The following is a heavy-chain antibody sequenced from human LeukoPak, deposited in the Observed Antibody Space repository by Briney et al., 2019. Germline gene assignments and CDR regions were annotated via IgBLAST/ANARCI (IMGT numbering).Heavy chain of an antibody. J-gene: IGHJ4*02. V-gene: IGHV3-74*01. D-gene: IGHD6-13*01. CDR3: AKGGAAAVPGY. CDR2: INSDGSGT. CDR1: GFTFNSYW. Sequence: PGGSLRLSCAASGFTFNSYWMHWVRQAPGKGLVWVSRINSDGSGTSDADFVKGRFTISRDNSKNTLYLQMNSLRAEDTAVYYCAKGGAAAVPGYWGQGTLVTVSS.